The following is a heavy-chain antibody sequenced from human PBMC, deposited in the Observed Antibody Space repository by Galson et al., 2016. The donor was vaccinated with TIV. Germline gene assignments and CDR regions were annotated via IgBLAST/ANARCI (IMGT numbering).Heavy chain of an antibody. V-gene: IGHV4-31*03. CDR3: ARDVTLDY. CDR2: IYYRGST. CDR1: GASITSGGNY. J-gene: IGHJ4*02. D-gene: IGHD4-23*01. Sequence: LSLTCTVSGASITSGGNYWSWLRQHPGKGLEWIGYIYYRGSTYYNLSLKSRVTISIDTSKNQFSLKLSSVTTADTAIYYCARDVTLDYWGQGTLVTVSS.